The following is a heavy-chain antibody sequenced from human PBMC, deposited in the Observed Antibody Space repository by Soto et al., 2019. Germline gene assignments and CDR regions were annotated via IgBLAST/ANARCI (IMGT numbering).Heavy chain of an antibody. V-gene: IGHV1-8*01. D-gene: IGHD4-17*01. CDR1: GYTFISFD. J-gene: IGHJ5*02. CDR3: ARDYGGNSGWFDP. CDR2: MNPNSGIV. Sequence: VKVSCKASGYTFISFDINWVRQATGQGPEWMGWMNPNSGIVGYAQKFRDRVTLTRDTSISTAYMELSSLNSEDTAVYYCARDYGGNSGWFDPWGQGTLVTVPQ.